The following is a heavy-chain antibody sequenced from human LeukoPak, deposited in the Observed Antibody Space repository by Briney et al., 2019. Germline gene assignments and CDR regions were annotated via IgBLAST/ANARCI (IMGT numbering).Heavy chain of an antibody. Sequence: GGPLRLSCVASGFTFSSYAMSWVRQAPGKGLEWASAISGSGGSTYYADSVKGRFTISRDNSKNTLYLQMNSLRAEDTAVYYRANPTTVVGEDDYWGQGTLVTVSS. CDR2: ISGSGGST. CDR3: ANPTTVVGEDDY. V-gene: IGHV3-23*01. J-gene: IGHJ4*02. D-gene: IGHD4-23*01. CDR1: GFTFSSYA.